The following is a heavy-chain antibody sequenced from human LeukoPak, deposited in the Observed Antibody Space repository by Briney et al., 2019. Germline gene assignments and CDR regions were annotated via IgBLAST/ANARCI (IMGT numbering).Heavy chain of an antibody. CDR1: GFTFSSYW. CDR3: AITYYYDSSGSDAFDI. V-gene: IGHV3-7*01. Sequence: GGSLRLSCAASGFTFSSYWMSWVREAPGEGVWRGAHIKQDGSEKYYVDSVKGRFTISRDNAKNSLYLQMNSLRAEDTAVCYCAITYYYDSSGSDAFDIWGQGTMVTVSS. J-gene: IGHJ3*02. CDR2: IKQDGSEK. D-gene: IGHD3-22*01.